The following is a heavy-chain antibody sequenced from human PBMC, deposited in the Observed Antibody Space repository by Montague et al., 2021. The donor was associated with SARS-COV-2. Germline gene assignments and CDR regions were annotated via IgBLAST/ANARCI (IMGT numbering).Heavy chain of an antibody. CDR2: KKNSGST. CDR3: ARGDIAMVLFEVYYYGMDV. J-gene: IGHJ6*04. Sequence: KKNSGSTNYNPSLKSRVTISVDPSKNQFSLKLTSVTAADTAVYYCARGDIAMVLFEVYYYGMDVWGKWTTVTVSA. V-gene: IGHV4-34*01. D-gene: IGHD5-18*01.